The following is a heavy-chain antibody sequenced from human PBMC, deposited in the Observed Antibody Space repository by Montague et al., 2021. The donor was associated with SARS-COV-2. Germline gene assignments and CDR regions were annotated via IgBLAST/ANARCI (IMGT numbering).Heavy chain of an antibody. J-gene: IGHJ6*02. CDR1: GGSISSGSYY. Sequence: TLSLTCTVSGGSISSGSYYWSRIRQPAGKGLEWIGRIYTSGSTNYNPSLKSRVTISVDTSENQFSLKLSSVTAADTAVYYCARGDGVDTAMVYYYYGMDVWGQGTTVTVSS. CDR2: IYTSGST. D-gene: IGHD5-18*01. V-gene: IGHV4-61*02. CDR3: ARGDGVDTAMVYYYYGMDV.